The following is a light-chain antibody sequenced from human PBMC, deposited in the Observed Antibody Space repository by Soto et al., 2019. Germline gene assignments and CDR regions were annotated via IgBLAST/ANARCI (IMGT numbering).Light chain of an antibody. V-gene: IGLV2-14*01. J-gene: IGLJ1*01. CDR2: EVS. CDR3: SSYTSSSAYV. Sequence: QSVLTQPASASGSPGQSITISCTGTSSDVGGYNYVSWYQQQSGKAPKLMIHEVSNRPSGVSNRFSGSKSGNTASLTISVLQAEDEADYYCSSYTSSSAYVFGIGAKV. CDR1: SSDVGGYNY.